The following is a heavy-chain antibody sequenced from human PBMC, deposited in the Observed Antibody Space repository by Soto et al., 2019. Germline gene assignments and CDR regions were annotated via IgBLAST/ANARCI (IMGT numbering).Heavy chain of an antibody. D-gene: IGHD3-3*01. CDR3: AIGARFLESSGGVDY. CDR1: GYSFTSYW. CDR2: IDPSDSYT. J-gene: IGHJ4*02. Sequence: GESLKISCKGSGYSFTSYWISWVRQMPGKGLEWMGRIDPSDSYTNYSPSFQGHVTISADKSISTAYLQWSSLKASDTAMYYCAIGARFLESSGGVDYWGQGTVVTVSS. V-gene: IGHV5-10-1*01.